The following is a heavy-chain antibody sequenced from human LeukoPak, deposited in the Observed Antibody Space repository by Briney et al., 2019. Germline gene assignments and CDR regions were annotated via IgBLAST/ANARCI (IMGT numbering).Heavy chain of an antibody. D-gene: IGHD6-19*01. CDR2: TSACNGNT. V-gene: IGHV1-18*01. CDR3: ARDKDSSGWYGYYYYYGMDV. Sequence: RASVKVSCKASGYTFTSYGISWVRQAPGQGLEWMGRTSACNGNTNYAQKLQGRVTMTTDTSTSTAYMELRSLRSDDTAVYYCARDKDSSGWYGYYYYYGMDVWGQGTTVTVSS. CDR1: GYTFTSYG. J-gene: IGHJ6*02.